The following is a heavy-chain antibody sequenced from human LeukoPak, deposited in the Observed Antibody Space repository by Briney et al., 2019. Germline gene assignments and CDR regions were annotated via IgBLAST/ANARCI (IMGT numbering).Heavy chain of an antibody. CDR3: ARQGYGYVYFDF. CDR2: IYGSDDK. Sequence: ESGPTLVKPTETLTLTCTFSGFSLDSTAVGVGWVRQPPGKALEWLALIYGSDDKRYMPSLQNRLTITKDTSKNLVVLTMANVDPVDTATYYCARQGYGYVYFDFWGRGILVTVSS. V-gene: IGHV2-5*01. J-gene: IGHJ4*02. CDR1: GFSLDSTAVG. D-gene: IGHD5-18*01.